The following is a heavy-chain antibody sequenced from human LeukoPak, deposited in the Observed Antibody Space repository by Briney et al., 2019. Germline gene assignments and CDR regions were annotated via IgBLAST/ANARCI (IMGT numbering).Heavy chain of an antibody. J-gene: IGHJ4*02. CDR3: ARDGGSVWGRNLDY. CDR1: GGSISSSSYY. V-gene: IGHV4-39*07. Sequence: SETLSLTCTVSGGSISSSSYYWGWIRQPPGKGLKWIGSIYYSGSTYYNPSLKSRVTISVDTSKNQFSLKLSSVTAADTAVYYCARDGGSVWGRNLDYWGQGTLSPSPQ. CDR2: IYYSGST. D-gene: IGHD3-16*01.